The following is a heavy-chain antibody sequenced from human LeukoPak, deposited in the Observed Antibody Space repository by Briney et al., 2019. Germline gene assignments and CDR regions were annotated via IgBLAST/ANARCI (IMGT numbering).Heavy chain of an antibody. D-gene: IGHD3-22*01. J-gene: IGHJ4*02. V-gene: IGHV4-4*02. Sequence: SGTLSLTCAVSGGSISSSNWWSWVRQPPGKGLEWIGEIYHSGSTNYNPSLKSRVTISVDKSKNHFSLKLSSVTAADTAVYYCSRLGDSSGYYAFDYWGQGTLVTVSS. CDR2: IYHSGST. CDR1: GGSISSSNW. CDR3: SRLGDSSGYYAFDY.